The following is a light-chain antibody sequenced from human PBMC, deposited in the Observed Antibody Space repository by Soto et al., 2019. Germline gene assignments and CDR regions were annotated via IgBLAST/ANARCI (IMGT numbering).Light chain of an antibody. CDR1: ESLGKT. V-gene: IGKV3-11*01. CDR2: DVF. CDR3: QQRNTWPLT. Sequence: EIVLTQSPATLSLSPGDRATLSCRASESLGKTLAWYQQKPGQAPRLLIYDVFKRVTGIPARFSGSGSGTDFTLTISGLEPEDFAVYYCQQRNTWPLTFGGGTKVEIK. J-gene: IGKJ4*01.